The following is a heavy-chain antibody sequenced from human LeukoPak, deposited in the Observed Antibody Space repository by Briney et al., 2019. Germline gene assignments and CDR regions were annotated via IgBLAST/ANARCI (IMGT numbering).Heavy chain of an antibody. V-gene: IGHV3-48*04. CDR1: GFTFSSYS. D-gene: IGHD3-22*01. CDR2: ISSSSSTI. Sequence: GGSLRLSCAASGFTFSSYSMNWLPQAPGKGLVWVSYISSSSSTIYYADSVKGPFTISRDNAKHSLYLQMSSLRAEDTAVYYCARADYYYDSSGANDAFDIWGEGAMVTVSS. CDR3: ARADYYYDSSGANDAFDI. J-gene: IGHJ3*02.